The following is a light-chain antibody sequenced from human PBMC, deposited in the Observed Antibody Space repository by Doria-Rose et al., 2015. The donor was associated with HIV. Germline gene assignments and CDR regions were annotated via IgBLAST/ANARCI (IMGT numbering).Light chain of an antibody. V-gene: IGKV4-1*01. CDR2: WAS. Sequence: DIRVTQSPESLGMSLGERATLNCKSNQSLLYTSKNYLAWYQQKPGQPPKLLIYWASTRQSAVPARFSGSGSGTDFTLTISSLEAEDVAVYYCQQYYDTPSFGHGTTVDIK. CDR1: QSLLYTSKNY. J-gene: IGKJ3*01. CDR3: QQYYDTPS.